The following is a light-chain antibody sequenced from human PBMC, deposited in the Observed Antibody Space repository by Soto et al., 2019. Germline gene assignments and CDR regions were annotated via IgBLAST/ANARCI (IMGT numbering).Light chain of an antibody. CDR1: QSISSW. Sequence: DIQMTQSPSSLSASVGDGVTITCRASQSISSWLAWYQQKPGKAPKLLIYDASSLESGVPSRFSGSGSGTEFTLTISSLQPEDFAAYYCQQYNSYSTWTLGQGTKVDIK. J-gene: IGKJ1*01. CDR2: DAS. CDR3: QQYNSYSTWT. V-gene: IGKV1-5*01.